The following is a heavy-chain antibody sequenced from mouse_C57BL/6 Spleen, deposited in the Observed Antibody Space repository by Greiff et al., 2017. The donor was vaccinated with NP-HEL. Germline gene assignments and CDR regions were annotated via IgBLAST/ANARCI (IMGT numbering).Heavy chain of an antibody. CDR1: GYAFSSSW. D-gene: IGHD1-1*02. CDR2: IYPGDGDT. Sequence: VQLVESGPELVKPGASVKISCKASGYAFSSSWMNWVKQRPGKGLEWIGRIYPGDGDTNYNGKFKGKATLTADKSSSTAYMQLSSLTSEDSAVYFCASPFSLVEDFDYWGQGTTLTVSS. V-gene: IGHV1-82*01. CDR3: ASPFSLVEDFDY. J-gene: IGHJ2*01.